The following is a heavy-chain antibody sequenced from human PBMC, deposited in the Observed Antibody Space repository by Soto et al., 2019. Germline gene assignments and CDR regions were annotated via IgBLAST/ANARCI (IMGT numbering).Heavy chain of an antibody. Sequence: EVQLLESGGGLVQPGGSLRLSCAASGFTFSSYAMSWVRQAPGKGLEWVSAISGSGGSTYYADSVKGRFSISRDNSQNTLYMEMNSLRAEDTAVYYCVKGLGSEPADYFDYWGQGTLVTVSS. D-gene: IGHD7-27*01. CDR1: GFTFSSYA. J-gene: IGHJ4*02. CDR3: VKGLGSEPADYFDY. V-gene: IGHV3-23*01. CDR2: ISGSGGST.